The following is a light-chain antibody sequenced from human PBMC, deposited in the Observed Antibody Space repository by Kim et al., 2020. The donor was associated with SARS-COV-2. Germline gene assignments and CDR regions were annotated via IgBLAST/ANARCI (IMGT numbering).Light chain of an antibody. J-gene: IGLJ2*01. CDR2: YDS. V-gene: IGLV3-21*04. CDR1: NIGSKS. Sequence: PGRTARITCGGNNIGSKSVHWYQQKPGQAPVLVIYYDSDRPSGIPERFSGSNSGNTATLTISRVEAGDEADYYCQVWDSSSDHHVVFGGGTQLTVL. CDR3: QVWDSSSDHHVV.